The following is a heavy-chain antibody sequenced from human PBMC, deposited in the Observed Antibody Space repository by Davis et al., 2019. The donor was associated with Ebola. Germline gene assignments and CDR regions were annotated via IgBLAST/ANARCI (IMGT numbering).Heavy chain of an antibody. J-gene: IGHJ4*02. Sequence: GESLKISCAASGFTVSSYSMNWVRQAPGKGLGWVSSMSSSASYISYADSVKGRFTISRDHAKNSMYLQMNSLRVEDTAVYYCVVFVTDHEYWGQGTLLTVSS. D-gene: IGHD2-21*02. CDR1: GFTVSSYS. CDR2: MSSSASYI. CDR3: VVFVTDHEY. V-gene: IGHV3-21*06.